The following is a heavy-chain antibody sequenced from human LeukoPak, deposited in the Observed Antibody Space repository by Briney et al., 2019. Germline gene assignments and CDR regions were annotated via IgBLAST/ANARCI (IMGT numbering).Heavy chain of an antibody. Sequence: PSETLSLTCTVSGGSISSGGYYWSWIRQHPGKGLEWIGYIYYTGSTNYNPSLKSRVTISVDTSKNQFSLKVSSVTAADTAVYYCARDPTTVTKGFDIWGQGTLVTVSS. D-gene: IGHD4-17*01. CDR3: ARDPTTVTKGFDI. CDR2: IYYTGST. CDR1: GGSISSGGYY. V-gene: IGHV4-61*08. J-gene: IGHJ3*02.